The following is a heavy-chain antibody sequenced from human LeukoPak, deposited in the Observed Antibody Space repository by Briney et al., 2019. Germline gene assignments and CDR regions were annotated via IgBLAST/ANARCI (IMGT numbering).Heavy chain of an antibody. CDR2: ISSSSSYI. V-gene: IGHV3-21*04. D-gene: IGHD6-19*01. CDR1: GFTFSSYS. J-gene: IGHJ4*02. CDR3: AKDQWIVAGTAFDY. Sequence: GGSLRLSCAASGFTFSSYSMNWVRQAPGKGLEWVSSISSSSSYIFYADSVKGRFTISRDNAKNSLYLQMNSLRAEDTAVYYCAKDQWIVAGTAFDYWGQGTLVTVSS.